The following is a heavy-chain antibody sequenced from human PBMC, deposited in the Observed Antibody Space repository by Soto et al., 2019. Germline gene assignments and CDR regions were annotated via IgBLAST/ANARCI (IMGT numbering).Heavy chain of an antibody. V-gene: IGHV1-69*13. D-gene: IGHD3-10*01. CDR2: IIPIFGKA. CDR3: ARDTISPPAFDP. CDR1: GDTFSSYA. J-gene: IGHJ5*02. Sequence: SVKVSCKASGDTFSSYAMSWVRQAPGQGLEWMGGIIPIFGKANYAQKFKGRVTITADESTSTAYMGLSSLRSEDTAVYYCARDTISPPAFDPWGQGTLVTVSS.